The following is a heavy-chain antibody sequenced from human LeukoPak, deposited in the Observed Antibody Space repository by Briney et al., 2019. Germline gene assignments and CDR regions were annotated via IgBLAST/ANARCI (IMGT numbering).Heavy chain of an antibody. Sequence: SETLSLTCTVSGGSISSYYWSWIRQPPGKGLEWIGYIYYSGSTNYNPSLNSRVTISVDTSKNQFSLKLSSVTAADTAVYYCARGGYSHLPLDNGMDVWGQGTTVTVSS. J-gene: IGHJ6*02. CDR2: IYYSGST. V-gene: IGHV4-59*01. CDR3: ARGGYSHLPLDNGMDV. D-gene: IGHD6-13*01. CDR1: GGSISSYY.